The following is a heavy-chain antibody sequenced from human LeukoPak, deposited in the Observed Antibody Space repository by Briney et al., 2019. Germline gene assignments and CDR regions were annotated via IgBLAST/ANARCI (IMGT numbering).Heavy chain of an antibody. D-gene: IGHD1-26*01. CDR1: GFTFSSNA. J-gene: IGHJ4*02. CDR3: AREEEWELPDY. V-gene: IGHV3-30-3*01. CDR2: IFYDGNTV. Sequence: PGGSLRLSCAASGFTFSSNAMSWVRQAPGKGLEWVGVIFYDGNTVHYADSVKGRFTISRDNSKNTLYLQMNSLGTDDTAVYYCAREEEWELPDYWGQGTLVIVSS.